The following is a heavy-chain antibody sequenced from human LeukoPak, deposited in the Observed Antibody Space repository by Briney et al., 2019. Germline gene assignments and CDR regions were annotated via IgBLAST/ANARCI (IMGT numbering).Heavy chain of an antibody. CDR2: IYYSGST. CDR1: GFTFSSYS. CDR3: ARGLRGLPPKQYSLWYFDL. D-gene: IGHD3-10*01. V-gene: IGHV4-31*02. J-gene: IGHJ2*01. Sequence: LRLSCAASGFTFSSYSMNWVRQAPGKGLEWIGYIYYSGSTYYNPSLKSRVTISVDTSKNQFSLKLSSVTAADTAVYYCARGLRGLPPKQYSLWYFDLWGRGTLVTVSS.